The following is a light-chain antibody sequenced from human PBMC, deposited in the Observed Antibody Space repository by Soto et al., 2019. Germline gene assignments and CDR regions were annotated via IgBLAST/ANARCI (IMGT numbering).Light chain of an antibody. CDR2: DAS. V-gene: IGKV1-5*01. CDR3: QHYDHRSRLRCT. J-gene: IGKJ2*02. CDR1: QGISRW. Sequence: DIQMTQSPSTLSASVGDSVTITCRVSQGISRWMAWYQQKPGKAPKLLIYDASSIQTGVPSRFIGSGSGTEFGIDISSLNAVDLADDYGQHYDHRSRLRCTFGQGTKLEI.